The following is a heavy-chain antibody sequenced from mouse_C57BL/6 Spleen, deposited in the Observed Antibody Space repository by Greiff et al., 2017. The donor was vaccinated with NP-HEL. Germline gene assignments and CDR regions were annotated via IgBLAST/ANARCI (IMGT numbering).Heavy chain of an antibody. CDR1: GFTFTDYY. D-gene: IGHD2-4*01. CDR2: IRNKANGYTT. J-gene: IGHJ2*01. V-gene: IGHV7-3*01. CDR3: SRSYYDYEYYFDY. Sequence: EVQVVESGGGLVQPGGSLSLSCAASGFTFTDYYMSWVRQPPGKALEWLGFIRNKANGYTTEYSVSVKGRFTISRDNSQSILYLPMNALRAEDSATYYCSRSYYDYEYYFDYWGQGTTLTVSS.